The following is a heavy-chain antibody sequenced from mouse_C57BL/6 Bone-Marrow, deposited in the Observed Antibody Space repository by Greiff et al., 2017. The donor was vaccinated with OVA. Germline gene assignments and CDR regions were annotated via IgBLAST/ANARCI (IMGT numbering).Heavy chain of an antibody. J-gene: IGHJ1*03. CDR1: GFTFSDYG. CDR3: AREGAWYFDV. Sequence: EVKLVESGGGLVQPGGSLKLSCAASGFTFSDYGMAWVRQAPRKGPEWVAFISNLAYSIYYADTVTGRFTISRENAKNTLYLEMSSLRSEDTAMYYCAREGAWYFDVWGTGTTVTVSS. CDR2: ISNLAYSI. V-gene: IGHV5-15*01.